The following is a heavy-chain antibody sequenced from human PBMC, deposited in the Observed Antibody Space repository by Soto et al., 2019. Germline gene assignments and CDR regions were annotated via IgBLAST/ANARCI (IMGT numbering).Heavy chain of an antibody. Sequence: GWSLRLACTSSVFAFISYAMSWVRQAPGKGLEWVSAISGRDDNTYYADSVTGRFTISRDNSENTLYLQMDSLRAEDTAVYYCARLITVAVVGWYFDLWGRGTLVTVSS. V-gene: IGHV3-23*01. CDR1: VFAFISYA. D-gene: IGHD6-19*01. CDR3: ARLITVAVVGWYFDL. J-gene: IGHJ2*01. CDR2: ISGRDDNT.